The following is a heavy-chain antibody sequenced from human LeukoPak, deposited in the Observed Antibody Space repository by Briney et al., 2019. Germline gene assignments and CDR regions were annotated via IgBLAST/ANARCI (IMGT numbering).Heavy chain of an antibody. CDR1: GFTFSSYA. CDR2: ISGSAYST. V-gene: IGHV3-23*01. Sequence: GGSLSLSCAACGFTFSSYAMSWVRQARGRGLEWVSAISGSAYSTYYADSVKGRFTISRDNSKNTLYLQMNSLRAEDTAVYYCAKETVAAPPIDYWGQGTLVTVSS. D-gene: IGHD6-19*01. CDR3: AKETVAAPPIDY. J-gene: IGHJ4*02.